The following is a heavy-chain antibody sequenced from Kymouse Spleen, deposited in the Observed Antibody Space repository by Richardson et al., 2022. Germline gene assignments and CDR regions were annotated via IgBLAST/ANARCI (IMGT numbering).Heavy chain of an antibody. CDR2: IYYSGST. CDR3: ARQNWGPPFDY. Sequence: QLQLQESGPGLVKPSETLSLTCTVSGGSISSSSYYWGWIRQPPGKGLEWIGSIYYSGSTYYNPSLKSRVTISVDTSKNQFSLKLSSVTAADTAVYYCARQNWGPPFDYWGQGTLVTVSS. J-gene: IGHJ4*02. CDR1: GGSISSSSYY. V-gene: IGHV4-39*01. D-gene: IGHD7-27*02.